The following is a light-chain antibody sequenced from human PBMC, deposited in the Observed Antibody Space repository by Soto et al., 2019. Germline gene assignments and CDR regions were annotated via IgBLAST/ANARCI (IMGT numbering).Light chain of an antibody. CDR3: CSYSVSYSWV. CDR1: SSDVGAYNY. V-gene: IGLV2-11*01. Sequence: QSALTQPRSVSGSPGQSVTISCTGTSSDVGAYNYVSWYQHHPGKAPKVMLYDVSERPSGVPDRFSGSKSDNKASLAISGLQAEDEADYYFCSYSVSYSWVFGGGTKLTVL. CDR2: DVS. J-gene: IGLJ3*02.